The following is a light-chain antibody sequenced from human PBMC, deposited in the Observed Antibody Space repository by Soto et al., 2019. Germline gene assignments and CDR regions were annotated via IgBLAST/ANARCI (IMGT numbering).Light chain of an antibody. Sequence: QSVLTQPSSASRTPGQSVNISCSGTSSNIGSHTVNWYQQIPGKAPQLFIFRTNERPSGVPDRFSGSKSVTSASLAISGLHSDDEADYYCAAWDDRLNAVVFGGGTKLTVL. J-gene: IGLJ2*01. V-gene: IGLV1-44*01. CDR3: AAWDDRLNAVV. CDR1: SSNIGSHT. CDR2: RTN.